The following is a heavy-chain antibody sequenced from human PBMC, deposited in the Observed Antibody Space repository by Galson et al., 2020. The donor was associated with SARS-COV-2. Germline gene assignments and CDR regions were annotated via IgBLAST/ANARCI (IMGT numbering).Heavy chain of an antibody. CDR3: AKVEPQRGSYDY. J-gene: IGHJ4*02. CDR2: ISWNSGSI. Sequence: GGSLRLSCAASGFTFDDYAMHWVRQAPGKGLEWVSGISWNSGSIAYADSVKGRFIISRDNAKNSLYLQMNSLRPEDTAFYYCAKVEPQRGSYDYWGQGTLVTVSS. CDR1: GFTFDDYA. D-gene: IGHD1-26*01. V-gene: IGHV3-9*01.